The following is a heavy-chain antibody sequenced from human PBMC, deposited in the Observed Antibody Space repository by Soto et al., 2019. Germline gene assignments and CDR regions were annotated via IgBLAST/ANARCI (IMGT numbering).Heavy chain of an antibody. CDR2: IYWDDDK. D-gene: IGHD3-10*01. V-gene: IGHV2-5*02. J-gene: IGHJ5*02. Sequence: QITLKESGPTLVKPTQTLTLTCTFSGFSLSTSGVGVGWIRQPPGKALEWLALIYWDDDKRYSPSLKSRLTITKDPSKNQVVLTMTHMDPVDTATYYCALTYYGSGSYYNVRWLDPWGQGTMVTVSS. CDR1: GFSLSTSGVG. CDR3: ALTYYGSGSYYNVRWLDP.